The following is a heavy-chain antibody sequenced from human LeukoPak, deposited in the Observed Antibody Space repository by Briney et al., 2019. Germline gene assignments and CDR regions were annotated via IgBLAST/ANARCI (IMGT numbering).Heavy chain of an antibody. D-gene: IGHD6-13*01. V-gene: IGHV3-23*01. CDR1: GFIFPNYV. Sequence: GGSLRLSCAASGFIFPNYVMSWVRQAPGKGLEWVSAISGSGGNTYYADSVKGWFTISRDNSKNTLYLQMNSLRAGDTAVYYCAKAGPDTSSWTRFDFWGQGALVTVSS. CDR3: AKAGPDTSSWTRFDF. CDR2: ISGSGGNT. J-gene: IGHJ4*02.